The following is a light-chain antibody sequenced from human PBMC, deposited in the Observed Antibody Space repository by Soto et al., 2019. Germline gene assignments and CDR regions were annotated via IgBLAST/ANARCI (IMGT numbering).Light chain of an antibody. Sequence: EVVMTQSPATLAVSPGEAATLSCKTSQSVDILLAWYQQKPGQAPRLVIYRASTRTTGIPARFSGSGSGTEFSLTISSLQPEDFATYYCLQHNSYPRTFGQGTKVDIK. CDR3: LQHNSYPRT. CDR1: QSVDIL. CDR2: RAS. V-gene: IGKV3-15*01. J-gene: IGKJ1*01.